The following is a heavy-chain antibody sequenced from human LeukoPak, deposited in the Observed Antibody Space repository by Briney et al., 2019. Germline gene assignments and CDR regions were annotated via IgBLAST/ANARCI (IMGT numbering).Heavy chain of an antibody. V-gene: IGHV1-46*01. CDR2: ISPSGGST. CDR3: ARDNSVGDNAWWFDP. CDR1: GYTFTGYW. Sequence: ASVKVSCKAFGYTFTGYWMHWVRQAPGQGPEWMGVISPSGGSTIYAQKFKGRVTLTRDMSTSTAYMELSSLRSEDTAIYYCARDNSVGDNAWWFDPWGQGTLVTVSS. J-gene: IGHJ5*02. D-gene: IGHD1-26*01.